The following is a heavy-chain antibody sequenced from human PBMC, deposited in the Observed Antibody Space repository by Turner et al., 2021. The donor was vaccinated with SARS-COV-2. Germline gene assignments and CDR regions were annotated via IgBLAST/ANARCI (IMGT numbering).Heavy chain of an antibody. Sequence: QLQLQESGPGLVKPSETLSLTCTVPGGSISSSSYCWGWIRQPPGKGLEWIGGMYDRRSTYYNPSLKSRVTISVDTSKNQFSLKLSSVTAADTAVYYCARSRLSGVDDYWGQGTLVTVSS. J-gene: IGHJ4*02. CDR3: ARSRLSGVDDY. V-gene: IGHV4-39*01. CDR2: MYDRRST. CDR1: GGSISSSSYC. D-gene: IGHD3-3*01.